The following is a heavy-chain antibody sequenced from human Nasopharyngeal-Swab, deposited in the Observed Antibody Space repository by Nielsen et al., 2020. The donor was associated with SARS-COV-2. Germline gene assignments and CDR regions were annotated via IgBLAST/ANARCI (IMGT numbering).Heavy chain of an antibody. CDR1: GFTFSSYD. CDR3: ARGGPAPIFDL. J-gene: IGHJ2*01. D-gene: IGHD3-16*01. V-gene: IGHV3-13*01. CDR2: IGTAGDT. Sequence: GGSLGLSCAASGFTFSSYDMHWVRQATGKGLEWVSAIGTAGDTYYPGSVKGRITISRENAKNSLYLQMNSLRAGDTAVYYCARGGPAPIFDLWGRGTLVTVSS.